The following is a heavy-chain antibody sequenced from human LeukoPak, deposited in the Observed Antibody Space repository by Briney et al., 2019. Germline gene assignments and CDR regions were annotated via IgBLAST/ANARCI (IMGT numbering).Heavy chain of an antibody. Sequence: ASVKVSCKASGYTFTGYYMHWVRQAPGQGLEWMGWINPNSGSTNYAQKFQGRVTMTRDTSISTAYMELSRLRSDDTAVYYCARATYYYDSSGYSSWGQGTLVTVSS. D-gene: IGHD3-22*01. CDR1: GYTFTGYY. CDR2: INPNSGST. J-gene: IGHJ4*02. CDR3: ARATYYYDSSGYSS. V-gene: IGHV1-2*02.